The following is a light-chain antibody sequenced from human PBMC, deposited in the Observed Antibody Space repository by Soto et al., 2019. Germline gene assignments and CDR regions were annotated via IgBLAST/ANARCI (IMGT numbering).Light chain of an antibody. CDR1: SSDVGGYNY. Sequence: QSVLTQPASVSGSPGQSITISCTGTSSDVGGYNYVSWYQQHPGKAPKLMIYEVSNRPSGVSIRFSGSKSGNTASLTISGLQAEDEADYYCAAWDDSLSGEVFGTGTKVTVL. V-gene: IGLV2-14*01. J-gene: IGLJ1*01. CDR2: EVS. CDR3: AAWDDSLSGEV.